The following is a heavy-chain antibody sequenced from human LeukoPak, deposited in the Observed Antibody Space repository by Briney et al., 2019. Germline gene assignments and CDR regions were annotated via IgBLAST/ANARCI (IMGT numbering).Heavy chain of an antibody. V-gene: IGHV3-30*04. CDR3: ARDLERTSLYQLLTQLPGIAAAGGTDY. CDR2: ISYDGSNK. CDR1: GFTFSSYA. Sequence: GRSLRLSCAASGFTFSSYAMHWVRQAPGKGLEWVAVISYDGSNKYYADSVKGRFTISRDNSKNTLYLQMNSLRAEDTAVYYCARDLERTSLYQLLTQLPGIAAAGGTDYWGQGTLVTVSS. J-gene: IGHJ4*02. D-gene: IGHD6-13*01.